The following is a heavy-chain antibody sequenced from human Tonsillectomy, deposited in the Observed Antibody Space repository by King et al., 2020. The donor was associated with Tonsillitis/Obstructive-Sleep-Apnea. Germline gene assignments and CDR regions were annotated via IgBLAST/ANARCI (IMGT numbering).Heavy chain of an antibody. Sequence: VQLVESGAEMKKPGASVKVSCKASGYTFTSYDISWVRRAPGQGLEWMGWISAYNGNTNSAQKLQGRVTMTTDTYTSTPYMELRSLRSDDTAVYYCARGGGYYVRSGYYFDFWGQGTLVTVSS. CDR3: ARGGGYYVRSGYYFDF. D-gene: IGHD3-22*01. CDR1: GYTFTSYD. V-gene: IGHV1-18*01. CDR2: ISAYNGNT. J-gene: IGHJ4*02.